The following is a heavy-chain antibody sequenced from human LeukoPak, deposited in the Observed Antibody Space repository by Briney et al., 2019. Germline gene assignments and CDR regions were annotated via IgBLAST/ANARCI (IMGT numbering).Heavy chain of an antibody. V-gene: IGHV5-51*01. CDR1: GYSFTSYW. Sequence: GESLKISCKVSGYSFTSYWIGWVRQMPGKGLEWMGIIYPGDSDTRYSPSFQGQVTISADKSISTAYLQWSSLKASDTAMYYCARLIVGATRVSAAPNWFDPWGQGTLVTVSS. J-gene: IGHJ5*02. D-gene: IGHD1-26*01. CDR3: ARLIVGATRVSAAPNWFDP. CDR2: IYPGDSDT.